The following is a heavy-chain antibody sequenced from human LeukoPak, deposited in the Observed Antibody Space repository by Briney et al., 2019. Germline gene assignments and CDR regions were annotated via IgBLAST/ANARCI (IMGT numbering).Heavy chain of an antibody. D-gene: IGHD2-15*01. Sequence: PSETLSLTCTVSGGSISSSSYYWGWIRQPPGKGLEWIGSIYYSGSTYYNPSLKSRVTISVDTSKNQFSLKLSSVTAADTAVYYCARGFTRIFDYWGQGTLVTVSS. J-gene: IGHJ4*02. CDR2: IYYSGST. V-gene: IGHV4-39*01. CDR1: GGSISSSSYY. CDR3: ARGFTRIFDY.